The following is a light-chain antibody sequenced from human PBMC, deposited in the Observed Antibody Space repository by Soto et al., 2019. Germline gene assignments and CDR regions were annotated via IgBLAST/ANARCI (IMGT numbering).Light chain of an antibody. V-gene: IGKV2-28*01. CDR3: MQSLQTPWT. CDR1: QTLLHSNGYNY. Sequence: DIVMTQSPLSLPVTPGEPASISCRSSQTLLHSNGYNYLDWYLQKPGQSPQLLISLGSDRASGDPDRFSGSGSGADFTLKISRVEAEDVGVYYCMQSLQTPWTFGQGTNVGIK. J-gene: IGKJ1*01. CDR2: LGS.